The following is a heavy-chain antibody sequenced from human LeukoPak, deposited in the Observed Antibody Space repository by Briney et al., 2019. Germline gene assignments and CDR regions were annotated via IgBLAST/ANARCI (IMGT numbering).Heavy chain of an antibody. CDR3: ASHRLLATIFVLRGAFDI. J-gene: IGHJ3*02. D-gene: IGHD3-3*01. CDR2: IYHSGST. CDR1: GYSISSGYY. Sequence: SETLSLTCTVSGYSISSGYYWGWIRQPPGKGLEWIGSIYHSGSTYYNLSLKSRVTISVDTSKNQFSLKLSFVTAADTAVYYCASHRLLATIFVLRGAFDIWGQGTMVTVSS. V-gene: IGHV4-38-2*02.